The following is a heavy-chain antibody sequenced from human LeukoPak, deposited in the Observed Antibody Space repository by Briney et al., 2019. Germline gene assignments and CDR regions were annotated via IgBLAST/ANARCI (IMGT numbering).Heavy chain of an antibody. CDR3: ARVPYGDYFNYYYYGMDV. CDR1: GDIFTSNP. J-gene: IGHJ6*02. Sequence: GASVKVSCKTSGDIFTSNPITWVRQAPGQGLEWMGWISAYNGNTNYAQKLQGRVTMTTDTSTSTAYMELRSLRSDDTAVYYCARVPYGDYFNYYYYGMDVWGQGTTVTVSS. CDR2: ISAYNGNT. D-gene: IGHD4-17*01. V-gene: IGHV1-18*01.